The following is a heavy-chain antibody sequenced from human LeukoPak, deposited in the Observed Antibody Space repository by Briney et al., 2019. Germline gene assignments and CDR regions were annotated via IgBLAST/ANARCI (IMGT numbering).Heavy chain of an antibody. CDR2: ISGSGGST. Sequence: GGSLRLSCAASGFTFSSYAMSWVRQAPGKGLEWVSAISGSGGSTYYADSVKGRFTISRDNSKNTLYLQMNSLRAEDTAVYYCAKVTYYYDSSGYYADAFDIWGQGTMDTVSS. CDR1: GFTFSSYA. V-gene: IGHV3-23*01. J-gene: IGHJ3*02. D-gene: IGHD3-22*01. CDR3: AKVTYYYDSSGYYADAFDI.